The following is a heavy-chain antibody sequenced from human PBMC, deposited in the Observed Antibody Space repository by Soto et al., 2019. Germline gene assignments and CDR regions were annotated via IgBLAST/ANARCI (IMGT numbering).Heavy chain of an antibody. CDR1: GFTFSSYS. Sequence: VGSLRLSCAASGFTFSSYSMNWVRQAPGKGLEWVSYISSSSTIYYADSVKGRFTISRDNAKNSLYLQMNSLRDEDTAVYYCARDFVPYGDYSYYGMDVWGQGTTVTVSS. V-gene: IGHV3-48*02. CDR2: ISSSSTI. D-gene: IGHD4-17*01. J-gene: IGHJ6*02. CDR3: ARDFVPYGDYSYYGMDV.